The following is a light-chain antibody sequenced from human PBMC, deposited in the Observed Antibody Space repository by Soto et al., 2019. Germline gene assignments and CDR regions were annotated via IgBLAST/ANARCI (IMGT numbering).Light chain of an antibody. CDR2: SAS. J-gene: IGKJ2*01. V-gene: IGKV3-15*01. CDR1: QSVGTN. CDR3: QQYNVWQYA. Sequence: EIVMTQSPATLSVSPGERATLSCRASQSVGTNLAWYQHKPGQAPRLLIHSASTTATGFPARFSGSGSGTEFILTIISLQSEDFALYYCQQYNVWQYAFGQGTKLEIK.